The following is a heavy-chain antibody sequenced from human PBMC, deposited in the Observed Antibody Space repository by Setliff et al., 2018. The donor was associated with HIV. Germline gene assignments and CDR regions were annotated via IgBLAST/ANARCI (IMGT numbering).Heavy chain of an antibody. J-gene: IGHJ4*02. Sequence: KPSQTLSLTCSVSGGSIRSGSYYWDWIRQPPWKGLEWIGSIDYSGNTHYNPSLKSRVTISVDTSKNQFSLKQSSVTAADTAVYYCASRVVTLSPLFDYWGQGTLVTVSS. D-gene: IGHD3-22*01. CDR1: GGSIRSGSYY. V-gene: IGHV4-39*01. CDR2: IDYSGNT. CDR3: ASRVVTLSPLFDY.